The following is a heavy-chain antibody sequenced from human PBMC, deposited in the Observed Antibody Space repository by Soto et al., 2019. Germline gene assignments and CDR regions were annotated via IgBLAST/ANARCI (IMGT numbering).Heavy chain of an antibody. CDR2: IVSDGSTT. J-gene: IGHJ4*02. Sequence: EVQLVESGGGLVQPGRSLRISCEASGFTFRAHYMHWVRQAPGKGLVWVSRIVSDGSTTRYADSVKGRFTISRDNAKNTLYLQMNSLRAEDTAVYYCARDNKGFDYWGQGTLVTVSS. CDR1: GFTFRAHY. V-gene: IGHV3-74*01. CDR3: ARDNKGFDY.